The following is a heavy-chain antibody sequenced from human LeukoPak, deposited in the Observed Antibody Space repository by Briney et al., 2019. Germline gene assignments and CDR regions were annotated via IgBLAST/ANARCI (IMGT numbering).Heavy chain of an antibody. CDR3: ARRGGTAINDYSNFYFDY. D-gene: IGHD4-11*01. CDR2: IKQDGSEK. J-gene: IGHJ4*02. Sequence: PGGSLRLSCAASGFTFSSYWMSWVRQAPGKGLEWVANIKQDGSEKYYVDSVRGRFTISRDNAKNSLYLQMNSLRAEDTAVYYCARRGGTAINDYSNFYFDYWGQGTLVTVSS. V-gene: IGHV3-7*01. CDR1: GFTFSSYW.